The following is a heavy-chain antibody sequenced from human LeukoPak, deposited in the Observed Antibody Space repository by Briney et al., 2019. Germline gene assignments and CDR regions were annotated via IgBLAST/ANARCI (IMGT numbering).Heavy chain of an antibody. CDR3: ARGPHSSSSHYYYYGMDV. D-gene: IGHD6-13*01. J-gene: IGHJ6*02. CDR1: GFIFSSYN. V-gene: IGHV3-48*02. Sequence: PGGSLRLSCTASGFIFSSYNMNWVRQAPGKGLEWVSYISYSSSTRYYADSVKGRFTISRDNAKNSLYLQINSPRDEDMAVYYCARGPHSSSSHYYYYGMDVWGQGTTVTVSS. CDR2: ISYSSSTR.